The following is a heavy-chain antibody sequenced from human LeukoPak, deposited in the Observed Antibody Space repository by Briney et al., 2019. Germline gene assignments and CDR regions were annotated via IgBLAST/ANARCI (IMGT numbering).Heavy chain of an antibody. CDR3: ARGTRPVYCTNAVCYTPYYFDY. V-gene: IGHV1-8*01. J-gene: IGHJ4*02. CDR1: GYTFTSYD. Sequence: ASVKVSCKASGYTFTSYDINWVRQATGQGLEWMGWMSPNSGNTGYAQEFQGRVTMTRNTSISTAYMELRSLRSEDTAVYYCARGTRPVYCTNAVCYTPYYFDYWGQGTLVTVSS. D-gene: IGHD2-8*01. CDR2: MSPNSGNT.